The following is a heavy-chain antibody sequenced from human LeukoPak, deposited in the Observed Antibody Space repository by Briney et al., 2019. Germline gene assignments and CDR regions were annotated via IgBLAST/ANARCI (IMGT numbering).Heavy chain of an antibody. V-gene: IGHV4-34*01. J-gene: IGHJ6*04. D-gene: IGHD2-2*02. Sequence: SETLSLTCAVYGGSFSGYYWSWIRQPPGKGLEWIGEINHSGSTNDNPSLKSRVTISVDTSKNQFSLKLSSVTAADTAVYYCARGKIVVVPAAIPRRYGMDVWGKGTTVTVSS. CDR3: ARGKIVVVPAAIPRRYGMDV. CDR2: INHSGST. CDR1: GGSFSGYY.